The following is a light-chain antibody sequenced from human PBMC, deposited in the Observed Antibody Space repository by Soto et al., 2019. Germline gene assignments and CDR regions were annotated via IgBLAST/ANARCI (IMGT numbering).Light chain of an antibody. Sequence: EIVLTQSPATLSLSPGERATLSCRASQNIRNYLAWYQQKLGQAPRLLIYDASNRATGIPARFSGSGSGTDFTLTISSLEPEDFAVYYCQQRSNWPPITFGQGTRLEIK. CDR1: QNIRNY. CDR3: QQRSNWPPIT. CDR2: DAS. V-gene: IGKV3-11*01. J-gene: IGKJ5*01.